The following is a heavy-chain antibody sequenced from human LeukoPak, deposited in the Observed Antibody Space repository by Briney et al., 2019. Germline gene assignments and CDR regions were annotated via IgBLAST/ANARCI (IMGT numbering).Heavy chain of an antibody. V-gene: IGHV4-59*08. D-gene: IGHD5-18*01. Sequence: SETLSLTCTVSGGSISSYYWSWIRQPPGKGLEWIGYIYYSGSTNYNPSLKSRVTISVDTSRNQFSLKLSSVTAADTAVYYCARAYYGYSYGTWGQGTLVTVSS. J-gene: IGHJ4*02. CDR1: GGSISSYY. CDR3: ARAYYGYSYGT. CDR2: IYYSGST.